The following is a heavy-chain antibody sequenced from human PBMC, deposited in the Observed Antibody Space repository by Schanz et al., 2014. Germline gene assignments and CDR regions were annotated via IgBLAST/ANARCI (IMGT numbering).Heavy chain of an antibody. J-gene: IGHJ3*02. CDR1: GGTFSSDT. Sequence: QVQLVQSGAEVKKPGASVKVSCKASGGTFSSDTFSWVRQAPGQGLEWMGRIVPIAGITNYAQRFQGRVTFTADKSTSTAYMELSSLRYEDTALYYCARGTMPGTFDIWGQGTMVTVSS. V-gene: IGHV1-69*02. CDR2: IVPIAGIT. CDR3: ARGTMPGTFDI. D-gene: IGHD2-2*01.